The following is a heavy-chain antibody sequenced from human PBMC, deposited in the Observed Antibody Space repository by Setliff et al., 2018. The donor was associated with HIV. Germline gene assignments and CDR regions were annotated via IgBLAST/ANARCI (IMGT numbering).Heavy chain of an antibody. CDR2: IYTSGTT. CDR3: ARDSGYHNGLDY. Sequence: SETLSLTCAVYGGSFSGYYWTWIRQPPGKGLEWIGRIYTSGTTNYNPSLKSRVTISVDTSKNQFSLKLSSVTAADTAMYYCARDSGYHNGLDYWGQGSLVTVSS. CDR1: GGSFSGYY. V-gene: IGHV4-4*08. J-gene: IGHJ4*02. D-gene: IGHD3-22*01.